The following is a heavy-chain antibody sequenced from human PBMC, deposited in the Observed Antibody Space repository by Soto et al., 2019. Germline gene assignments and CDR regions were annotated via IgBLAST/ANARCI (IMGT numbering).Heavy chain of an antibody. V-gene: IGHV3-33*01. J-gene: IGHJ4*02. D-gene: IGHD3-10*01. CDR3: ARGTGPGSFLIDY. CDR2: IWSDGSYE. Sequence: QVQLVGSGGGVVQPGRSLRLSCAASGFIFSNYAMHWVRQAPGQGLEWVALIWSDGSYENYAESVKGRFTISRDNSKNTLYLQVNSLRFDDTAVYFCARGTGPGSFLIDYWGQGTLVTVSS. CDR1: GFIFSNYA.